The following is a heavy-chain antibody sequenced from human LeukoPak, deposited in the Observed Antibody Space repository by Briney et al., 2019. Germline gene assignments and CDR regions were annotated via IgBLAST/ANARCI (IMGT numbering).Heavy chain of an antibody. Sequence: ASVKVSCKAPGGTFSSYAISWVRQAPGQGLEWMGGIIPIFGTANYAQKFQGRVTITADKSTSTAYMELSSLRSEDTAVYYCATQGGVRGVIIPIDYWGQGTLVTVSS. D-gene: IGHD3-10*01. CDR3: ATQGGVRGVIIPIDY. J-gene: IGHJ4*02. CDR1: GGTFSSYA. V-gene: IGHV1-69*06. CDR2: IIPIFGTA.